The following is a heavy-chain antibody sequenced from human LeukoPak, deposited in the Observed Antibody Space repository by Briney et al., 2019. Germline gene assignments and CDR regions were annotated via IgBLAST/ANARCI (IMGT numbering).Heavy chain of an antibody. Sequence: GRSLRLSCAASGFTFSSYGMHWVRQAPGKGLEWVAVISYDGSNKYYADSVKVRFTISRDNSKNTLYLQMNSLRAEDTAVYYCAKVAGITIFGVVIMDYYFDYWGQGTLVTVSS. CDR1: GFTFSSYG. J-gene: IGHJ4*02. D-gene: IGHD3-3*01. CDR3: AKVAGITIFGVVIMDYYFDY. V-gene: IGHV3-30*18. CDR2: ISYDGSNK.